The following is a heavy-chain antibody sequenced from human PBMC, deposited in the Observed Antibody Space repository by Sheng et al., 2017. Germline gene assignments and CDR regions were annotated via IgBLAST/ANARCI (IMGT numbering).Heavy chain of an antibody. CDR2: ISGSGDST. J-gene: IGHJ5*02. CDR3: AKRGGTSYNWFDP. V-gene: IGHV3-23*04. Sequence: EVQLVESGGGLVQPGGTLTLSCAASGFTFSSYGMHWIRQAPGKGLEWVSGISGSGDSTYYIDSVKGRFTISRDNSKNTLYLQMNSLRAEDTAVYFCAKRGGTSYNWFDPWGQGTLVTVSS. D-gene: IGHD1-26*01. CDR1: GFTFSSYG.